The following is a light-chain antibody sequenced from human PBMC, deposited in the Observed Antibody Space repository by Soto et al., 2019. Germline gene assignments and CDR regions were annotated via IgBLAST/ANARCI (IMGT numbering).Light chain of an antibody. Sequence: AIRMTQSPSSFSASTGDRVTITCRASQGISSYLAWYQQKPGKAPKLLIYAASTLQSGVPSRFSGSGSGTDFTLTISCLQSEDFATYYCQQYYSYPTTFGQATKVDIK. CDR2: AAS. J-gene: IGKJ1*01. CDR1: QGISSY. V-gene: IGKV1-8*01. CDR3: QQYYSYPTT.